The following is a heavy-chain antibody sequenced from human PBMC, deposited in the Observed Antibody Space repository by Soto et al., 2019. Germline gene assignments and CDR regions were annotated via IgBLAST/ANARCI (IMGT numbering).Heavy chain of an antibody. CDR2: ISAYNGNT. Sequence: QVQLVQSGAEVKKPGASVKVSCKASGYTFTSYGISWVRQAPGQGLEWMGWISAYNGNTNYAQKLQGRVTMTTDTATSTAYMELRGLRSDDTAVYYCARLWDTAMVHDWFDPWGQGNLVTVSS. D-gene: IGHD5-18*01. J-gene: IGHJ5*02. CDR3: ARLWDTAMVHDWFDP. V-gene: IGHV1-18*04. CDR1: GYTFTSYG.